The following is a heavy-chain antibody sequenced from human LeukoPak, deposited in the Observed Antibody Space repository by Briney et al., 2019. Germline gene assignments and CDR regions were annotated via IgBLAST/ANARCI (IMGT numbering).Heavy chain of an antibody. CDR1: GFTFDDYA. CDR2: ISWNSGSI. CDR3: ARERGYDFWSGSRVLFHY. D-gene: IGHD3-3*01. Sequence: GGSLRLSCAASGFTFDDYAMHWVRQAPGKGLEWVSGISWNSGSIGYADSVKGRFTISRDNAKNSLYLQMNSLRAEDTAVYYCARERGYDFWSGSRVLFHYWGQGTLVTVSS. V-gene: IGHV3-9*01. J-gene: IGHJ4*02.